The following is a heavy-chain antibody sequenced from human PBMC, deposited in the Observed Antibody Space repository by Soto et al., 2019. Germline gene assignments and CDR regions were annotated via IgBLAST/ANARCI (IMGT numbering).Heavy chain of an antibody. J-gene: IGHJ4*02. CDR3: ARGRYYDSSGNFDY. D-gene: IGHD3-22*01. CDR2: IYTSGST. CDR1: GGSISSYY. V-gene: IGHV4-4*07. Sequence: SETLSLTCTVSGGSISSYYWSWIRQPAGKGLEWIGRIYTSGSTNYNPSLKSRVTMSVDTSKNQFSLKLSSVTAADTAVYYCARGRYYDSSGNFDYWGQGTIVTVSS.